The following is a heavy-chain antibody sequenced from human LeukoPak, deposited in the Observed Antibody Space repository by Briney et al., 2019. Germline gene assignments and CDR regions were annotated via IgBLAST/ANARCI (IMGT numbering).Heavy chain of an antibody. V-gene: IGHV3-23*01. Sequence: PGGSLRLSCAASGSTFSSYAMSWVRQAPGKGLEWVSFISPSGDRTSNADSVEGRFTISRGNTRNTLYLQMNSLRDEDTGVYYCAIMHGYYDGSGFWVQWGQGTLVTVSS. D-gene: IGHD3-22*01. CDR3: AIMHGYYDGSGFWVQ. CDR2: ISPSGDRT. CDR1: GSTFSSYA. J-gene: IGHJ4*02.